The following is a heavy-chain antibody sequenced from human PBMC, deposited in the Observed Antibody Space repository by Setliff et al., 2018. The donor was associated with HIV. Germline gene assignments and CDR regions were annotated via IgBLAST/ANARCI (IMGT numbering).Heavy chain of an antibody. CDR2: INQDGSER. CDR3: TKGVYYYGSAHQSLNDAFDI. CDR1: GGSISSGGYY. D-gene: IGHD3-10*01. J-gene: IGHJ3*02. Sequence: ETLSLTCTVSGGSISSGGYYWSWIRQHPGKGLEWVANINQDGSERYYVDSVKGRFTISRDNAKNSLYLQMNSLRAEDTAVYFCTKGVYYYGSAHQSLNDAFDIWGQGTMVTVSS. V-gene: IGHV3-7*03.